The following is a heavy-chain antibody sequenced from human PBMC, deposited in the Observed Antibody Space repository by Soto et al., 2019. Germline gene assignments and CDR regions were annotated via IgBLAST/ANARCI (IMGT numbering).Heavy chain of an antibody. CDR2: ISNSGGIT. CDR3: AKDWMGLGYFFEY. CDR1: GFSFGNYA. V-gene: IGHV3-23*01. Sequence: EVQLLESGGDLVQPGGSLRLSCVASGFSFGNYAMNWVRQDQGKGLQWVASISNSGGITYYADSVKGRFTISRDNSENTLFLQLNSLRVEDTAIYYCAKDWMGLGYFFEYWGQGTLVTVSA. J-gene: IGHJ4*02. D-gene: IGHD5-18*01.